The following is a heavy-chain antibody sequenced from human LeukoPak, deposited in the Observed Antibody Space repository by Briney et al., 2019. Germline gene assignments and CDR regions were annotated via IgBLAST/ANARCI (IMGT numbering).Heavy chain of an antibody. CDR3: ATGRRSGSYYKPFYYFDY. CDR2: IYYSGST. Sequence: SETLSLTCTVSGGSTRSYYWSWIRQPPGKGLEWIAYIYYSGSTNYNPSLKSRVTISVDTSKNQFSLKLSSVTAADTAVYYCATGRRSGSYYKPFYYFDYWGQGTLVTVSS. CDR1: GGSTRSYY. D-gene: IGHD3-10*01. V-gene: IGHV4-59*12. J-gene: IGHJ4*02.